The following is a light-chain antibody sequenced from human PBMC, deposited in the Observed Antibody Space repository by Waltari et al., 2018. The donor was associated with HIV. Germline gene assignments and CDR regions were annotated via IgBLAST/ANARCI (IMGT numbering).Light chain of an antibody. V-gene: IGLV1-40*01. CDR3: QSYDSGLNTYV. CDR1: SSNIGAGFD. Sequence: QSVLTQPPSLSGAPGQRVIISCTGSSSNIGAGFDVHWYQQLPATAPKLLIYGNNNRPSGGPDRFSGSKSGTSASLANTGLQADDEADYYCQSYDSGLNTYVFGTGTRVTVL. J-gene: IGLJ1*01. CDR2: GNN.